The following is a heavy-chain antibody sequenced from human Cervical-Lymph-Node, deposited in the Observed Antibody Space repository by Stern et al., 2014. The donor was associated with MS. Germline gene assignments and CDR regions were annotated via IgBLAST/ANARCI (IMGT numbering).Heavy chain of an antibody. CDR1: GDSIRTYF. D-gene: IGHD7-27*01. J-gene: IGHJ4*02. CDR2: IYHSGSA. Sequence: QVQLQESGPGLLKPSETLSLTYSVSGDSIRTYFWTWIRQPPGRTLEWIGYIYHSGSANYNPSLKSRVTMSVDTSNKQVSLKLSSVTAADTAVYYCARKADWGDYFDYWGQGTLVTVSS. CDR3: ARKADWGDYFDY. V-gene: IGHV4-59*08.